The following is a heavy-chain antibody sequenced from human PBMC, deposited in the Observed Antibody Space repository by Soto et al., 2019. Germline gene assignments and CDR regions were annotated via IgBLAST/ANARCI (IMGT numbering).Heavy chain of an antibody. CDR3: ARFGGGMDV. Sequence: QVQLQESGPGLVKPSGTLSLTCVVSGGSISGINWWYWVRQPPGKGLEWIGEIYHSGSTHYNPSLKRRVTISVDKSKHQCSLTLSSVTAADAAVYYCARFGGGMDVWGQGTTVTVSS. V-gene: IGHV4-4*02. D-gene: IGHD3-10*01. J-gene: IGHJ6*02. CDR2: IYHSGST. CDR1: GGSISGINW.